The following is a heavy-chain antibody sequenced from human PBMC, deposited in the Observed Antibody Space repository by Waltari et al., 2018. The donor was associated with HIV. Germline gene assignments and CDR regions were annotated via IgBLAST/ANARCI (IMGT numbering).Heavy chain of an antibody. V-gene: IGHV3-9*01. CDR3: AKDGGYGGNSRGLDY. Sequence: EVQLVESGGGLVQPGRSLRLSCAASGFKFDDYVMHWVRQAPGKGLEWCSRINWNGGTIAYADSVKGRVTISRDNAKNSLYLQINSLTTEDTALYYCAKDGGYGGNSRGLDYWGQGTLVTVSS. CDR2: INWNGGTI. D-gene: IGHD4-17*01. CDR1: GFKFDDYV. J-gene: IGHJ4*02.